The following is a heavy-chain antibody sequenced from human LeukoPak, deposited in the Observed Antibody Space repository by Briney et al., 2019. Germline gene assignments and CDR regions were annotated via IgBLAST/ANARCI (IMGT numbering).Heavy chain of an antibody. V-gene: IGHV4-39*07. CDR3: ARVTGYMIEDYFDY. D-gene: IGHD3-22*01. J-gene: IGHJ4*02. CDR1: GGSISSSSYY. Sequence: SETLSLTCTVSGGSISSSSYYWGWIRQPPGKGLEWIGSIYYSGSTYYNPSLKSRVTISVDTSKNQFSLRLSSVTAADTAVYYCARVTGYMIEDYFDYWGQGALVTVSS. CDR2: IYYSGST.